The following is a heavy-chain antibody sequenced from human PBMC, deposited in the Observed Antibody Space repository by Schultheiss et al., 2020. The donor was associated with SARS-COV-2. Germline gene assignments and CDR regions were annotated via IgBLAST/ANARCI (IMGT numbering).Heavy chain of an antibody. Sequence: ASVKVSCKASGYTFTSYGISWVRQAAGQRLEWLGWINPNSGGTNYAQKFQGRVTMTRDTSITTAYMELSGLRSDDTAVYYCASHDYGDYVRGAFDIWGQGTMVTVSS. CDR1: GYTFTSYG. V-gene: IGHV1-2*02. CDR2: INPNSGGT. J-gene: IGHJ3*02. D-gene: IGHD4-17*01. CDR3: ASHDYGDYVRGAFDI.